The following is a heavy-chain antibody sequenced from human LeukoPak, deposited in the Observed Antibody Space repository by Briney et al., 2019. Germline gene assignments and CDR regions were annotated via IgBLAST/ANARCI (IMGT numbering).Heavy chain of an antibody. Sequence: PGGSLRLSCAASGFTFSSYAMSWVRQAPGKGLEWVSAISGSGSSTYYADSVKGRFTISRDNSKNSLYLQMNSLRTEDTALYYCAKDIGTLETDYDSSGYYSDWGQGTLVTVSS. CDR3: AKDIGTLETDYDSSGYYSD. D-gene: IGHD3-22*01. CDR1: GFTFSSYA. V-gene: IGHV3-43*02. J-gene: IGHJ4*02. CDR2: ISGSGSST.